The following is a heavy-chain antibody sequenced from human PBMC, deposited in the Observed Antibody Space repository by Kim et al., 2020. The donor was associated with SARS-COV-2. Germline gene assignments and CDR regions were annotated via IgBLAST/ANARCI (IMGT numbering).Heavy chain of an antibody. Sequence: ASVKVPCKASGYTFASYGISWVRQAPGQGLEWMGWISAFNGNTNFVQKVQGRVTMTTDTATSTAYMELRSLRSDDTAVYYCARDSAFYYGGSGYYPFDYWGQGTLVTVSS. V-gene: IGHV1-18*01. CDR1: GYTFASYG. D-gene: IGHD3-22*01. J-gene: IGHJ4*02. CDR2: ISAFNGNT. CDR3: ARDSAFYYGGSGYYPFDY.